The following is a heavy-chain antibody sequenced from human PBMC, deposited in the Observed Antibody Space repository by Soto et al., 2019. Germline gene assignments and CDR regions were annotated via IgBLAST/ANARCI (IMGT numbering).Heavy chain of an antibody. D-gene: IGHD4-17*01. CDR2: IHSDGSST. CDR1: GFTSNYFW. CDR3: ARGNYGGFDY. V-gene: IGHV3-74*01. J-gene: IGHJ4*02. Sequence: EVQLVESGGGLVQPGGSLSLPFTPSGFTSNYFWLHWAGQAPGKGLVWVSRIHSDGSSTTYADSVKGRFTISRDDAKNTLYLQMNSLRAEDTAIYYCARGNYGGFDYWGQGTLVTVSS.